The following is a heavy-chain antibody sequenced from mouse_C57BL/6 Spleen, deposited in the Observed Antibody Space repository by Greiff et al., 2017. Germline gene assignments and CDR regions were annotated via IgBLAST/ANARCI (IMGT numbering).Heavy chain of an antibody. CDR3: ARYRGGLFDY. CDR1: GFTFTDYY. V-gene: IGHV7-3*01. D-gene: IGHD1-1*02. CDR2: IRNKANGYTT. Sequence: EVQLVESGGGLVQPGGSLSLSCAASGFTFTDYYMSWVRQPPGQALEWLGFIRNKANGYTTEYSVSVKGRFTISRDNSQSILYLQMNALRAEDSATYYGARYRGGLFDYWGQGTTLTVSA. J-gene: IGHJ2*01.